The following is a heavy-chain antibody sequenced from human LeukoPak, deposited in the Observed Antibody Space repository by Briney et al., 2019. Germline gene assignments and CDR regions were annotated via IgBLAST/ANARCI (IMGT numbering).Heavy chain of an antibody. Sequence: GGSLRLSCAASGFTFSSYAMHWVRQAPGKGLEYVSAISSNGGSTYYANSVKGRFTISRDNSKNTLYLQMGSLRAEDMAVYYCARDNHYYYYMDVWGKGTTVTISS. V-gene: IGHV3-64*01. CDR3: ARDNHYYYYMDV. CDR2: ISSNGGST. D-gene: IGHD1-14*01. J-gene: IGHJ6*03. CDR1: GFTFSSYA.